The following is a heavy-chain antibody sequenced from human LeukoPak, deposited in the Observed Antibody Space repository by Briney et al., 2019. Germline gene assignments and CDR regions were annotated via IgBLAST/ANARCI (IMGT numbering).Heavy chain of an antibody. V-gene: IGHV4-61*02. CDR3: ARACRFPSSTSGYGRDY. Sequence: SETLSLTCTVSGGSISSGSYYWSWIRQPAGKGLEWIGRIYTSGSTNYNPSLKSRVTISVDTSKNQFSLKLSSVTAADTAVYYCARACRFPSSTSGYGRDYWGQGTLVTVSS. J-gene: IGHJ4*02. CDR1: GGSISSGSYY. CDR2: IYTSGST. D-gene: IGHD2-2*01.